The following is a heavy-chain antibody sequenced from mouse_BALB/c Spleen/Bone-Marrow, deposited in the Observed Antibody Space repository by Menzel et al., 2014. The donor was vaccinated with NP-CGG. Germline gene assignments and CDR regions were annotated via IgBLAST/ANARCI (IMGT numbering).Heavy chain of an antibody. Sequence: QVQLKQSGAELARPGTSVKLSCKTSGYTFXNYWMQWIKQRPGQGLEWIGTIYPGDGDTRYTQKFKGKATLTADKSSSTAYMQLSSFASEDSAVYYCARSNYPYAMDYWGQGTSVTVSS. D-gene: IGHD2-5*01. CDR2: IYPGDGDT. J-gene: IGHJ4*01. CDR1: GYTFXNYW. V-gene: IGHV1-87*01. CDR3: ARSNYPYAMDY.